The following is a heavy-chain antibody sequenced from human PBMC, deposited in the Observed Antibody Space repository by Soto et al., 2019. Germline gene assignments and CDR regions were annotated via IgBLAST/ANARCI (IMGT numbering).Heavy chain of an antibody. CDR3: AKDAVAGNWESDWFDP. CDR1: GFTFRNYA. V-gene: IGHV3-23*01. J-gene: IGHJ5*02. CDR2: IHGSGGSA. Sequence: QPGGSLRLSCAASGFTFRNYAMSWVRQAPGKGLEWVSAIHGSGGSAYYADSVKGRFTVSRDDSKNTLYLQMSSLRVDDTALYYYAKDAVAGNWESDWFDPWGQGTLVTVSS. D-gene: IGHD6-19*01.